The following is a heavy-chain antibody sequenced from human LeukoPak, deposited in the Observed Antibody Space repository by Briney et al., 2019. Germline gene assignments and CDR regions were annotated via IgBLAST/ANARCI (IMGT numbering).Heavy chain of an antibody. V-gene: IGHV4-34*01. J-gene: IGHJ4*02. D-gene: IGHD6-6*01. CDR2: INHSGST. Sequence: SETLSLTCAVYGGSFSGYYWSWIRQPPGKGLEWIGEINHSGSTNYNPSLKSRVTISVDTSKNQFSLKLSSVTAADTAVHYCARGSRPPAARWVHQYWGQGTLVTVSS. CDR3: ARGSRPPAARWVHQY. CDR1: GGSFSGYY.